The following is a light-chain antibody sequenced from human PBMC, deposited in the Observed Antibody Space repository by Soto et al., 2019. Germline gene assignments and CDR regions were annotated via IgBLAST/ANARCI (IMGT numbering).Light chain of an antibody. V-gene: IGKV1-33*01. Sequence: TQMTQSPSARSTPAGDTVPITFQASQDIGNYLNWYQQKPGKAPKILIYETPNMEIGVPSRFSGSGSGTDFSFTISSLQPEDIGTYYCQQHHSLPLNFGPGTKVDI. CDR3: QQHHSLPLN. J-gene: IGKJ3*01. CDR2: ETP. CDR1: QDIGNY.